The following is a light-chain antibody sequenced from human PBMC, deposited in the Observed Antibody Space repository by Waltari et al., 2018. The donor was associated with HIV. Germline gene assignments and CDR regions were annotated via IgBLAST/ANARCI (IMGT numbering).Light chain of an antibody. J-gene: IGLJ2*01. CDR2: QDS. CDR1: QLGDKF. CDR3: QAWDRIVV. Sequence: SYELTQPPSVSVSPGQTASITCSGDQLGDKFVCWYQQRPGQPPVLVMYQDSKRPSGIPERFSGSNSGNTATLTITGTQSMDEADYYCQAWDRIVVFGGGTKLTVL. V-gene: IGLV3-1*01.